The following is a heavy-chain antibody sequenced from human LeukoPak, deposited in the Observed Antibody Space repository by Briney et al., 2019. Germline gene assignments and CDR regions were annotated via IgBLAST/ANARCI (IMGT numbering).Heavy chain of an antibody. CDR2: INHSGST. J-gene: IGHJ4*02. Sequence: PSETLSLTCAVYGGSFSGYYWSWIRQPPGKGLEWIGEINHSGSTNYNPSLKSRVTISVDTSKSQFSLKLSSVTAADTAVYYCARLGSASGWYYFDYWGQGTLVTVSS. CDR1: GGSFSGYY. V-gene: IGHV4-34*01. CDR3: ARLGSASGWYYFDY. D-gene: IGHD6-19*01.